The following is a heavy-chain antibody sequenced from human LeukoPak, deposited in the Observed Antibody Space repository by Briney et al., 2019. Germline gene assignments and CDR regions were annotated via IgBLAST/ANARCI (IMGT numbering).Heavy chain of an antibody. Sequence: GGSLRLSCAASGFTFSSFALNWVRQAPGKGLEWVSGISGSGGSTYYADSVKGRFTISRDNSKNTLYLQMNSLRAEDTAVYYCARAGDGYNAPFDYWGQGTLVTVSS. CDR3: ARAGDGYNAPFDY. CDR2: ISGSGGST. J-gene: IGHJ4*02. CDR1: GFTFSSFA. V-gene: IGHV3-23*01. D-gene: IGHD5-24*01.